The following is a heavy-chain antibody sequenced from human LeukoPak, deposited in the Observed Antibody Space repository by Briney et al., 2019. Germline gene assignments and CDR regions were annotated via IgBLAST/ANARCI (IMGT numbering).Heavy chain of an antibody. D-gene: IGHD5-24*01. V-gene: IGHV4-59*01. J-gene: IGHJ4*02. CDR2: IYNSGNT. CDR1: GGSFSSYY. CDR3: ARYRGTYGYYFDY. Sequence: SETLSLTCTVSGGSFSSYYWSWIRQSPENGLEWIGYIYNSGNTNYNLFLKSRVTISADTSKNQFSLKLTSVTAADTSVFYCARYRGTYGYYFDYWGQGKLVIVSS.